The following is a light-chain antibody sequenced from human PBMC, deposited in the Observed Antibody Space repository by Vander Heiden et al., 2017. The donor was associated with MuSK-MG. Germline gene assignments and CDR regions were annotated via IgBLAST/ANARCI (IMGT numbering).Light chain of an antibody. Sequence: EIELTQSPGTLSLSPGERASLPCRARQSVRSSDLAWYQQKPGQAPRLLIYGGSRRATSIPDRFTGSGSGTDFTLTISRLEPEDFAVYYCHQYGSALITFGQGTRLEIK. V-gene: IGKV3-20*01. CDR1: QSVRSSD. J-gene: IGKJ5*01. CDR2: GGS. CDR3: HQYGSALIT.